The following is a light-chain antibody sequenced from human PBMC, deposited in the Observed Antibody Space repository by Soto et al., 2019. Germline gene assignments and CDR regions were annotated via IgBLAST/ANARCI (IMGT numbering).Light chain of an antibody. V-gene: IGKV1-39*01. CDR3: QQSSRTPVT. Sequence: DIQMTQSPSSLSASVGDRVTMTCRASQSISTYLNWYQQKPGKAPNLLIYAASTLQRGVPSRFSGSGSGTDFTLTISSLQAEDFATYYCQQSSRTPVTFGQGTRLEIK. CDR2: AAS. J-gene: IGKJ5*01. CDR1: QSISTY.